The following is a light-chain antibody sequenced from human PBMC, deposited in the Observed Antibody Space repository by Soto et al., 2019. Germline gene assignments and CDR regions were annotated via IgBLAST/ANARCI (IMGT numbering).Light chain of an antibody. Sequence: EIVLTQSPATLSLSPGERATLSCRASQSVSSYLAWYQQKPGQAPRLLIYDASNRATGIPVRFSGSGSGTDFPLTISSLEPEDFAVYYCQQRSNWPPLTFGQGTRLEIK. CDR2: DAS. CDR3: QQRSNWPPLT. J-gene: IGKJ5*01. V-gene: IGKV3-11*01. CDR1: QSVSSY.